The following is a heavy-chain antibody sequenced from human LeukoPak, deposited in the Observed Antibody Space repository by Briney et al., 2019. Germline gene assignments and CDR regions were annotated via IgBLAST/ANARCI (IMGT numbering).Heavy chain of an antibody. Sequence: GGSLSLSRAPSGLSFAEYAMLWVRQAPRKGVEWVSGISWNIGSLGYADSVNGRFTISRDNAKNSLYLQINSLRAEDTALYYCAKDMTDQAVAAIDFWGRGTVVTVSA. CDR2: ISWNIGSL. CDR3: AKDMTDQAVAAIDF. CDR1: GLSFAEYA. V-gene: IGHV3-9*01. J-gene: IGHJ4*02. D-gene: IGHD6-19*01.